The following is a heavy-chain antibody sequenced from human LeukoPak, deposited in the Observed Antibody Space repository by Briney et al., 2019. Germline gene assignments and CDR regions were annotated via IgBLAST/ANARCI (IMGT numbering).Heavy chain of an antibody. CDR3: ARGYFWVIAVAGYYFDY. J-gene: IGHJ4*02. CDR2: VNHSGST. CDR1: GGSISSYY. V-gene: IGHV4-59*13. Sequence: SETLSLTCTVSGGSISSYYWTWIRRPPGKGLEWIWDVNHSGSTNHNPSLRSRVTISVDTSKNQFSLKLSSVTAADTAVYYCARGYFWVIAVAGYYFDYWGQGTLVTVSS. D-gene: IGHD6-19*01.